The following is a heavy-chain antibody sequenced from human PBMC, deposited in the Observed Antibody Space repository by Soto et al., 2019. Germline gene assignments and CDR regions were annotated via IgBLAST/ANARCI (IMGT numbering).Heavy chain of an antibody. CDR3: ARENSRISPRLFQH. D-gene: IGHD6-6*01. CDR1: GFIFSDYA. Sequence: VGSLRLSCVASGFIFSDYAMHWARQAPGKGLEWAALISPAGTNQYYADSAKGRFTISRDNSKNTLYLQMNSLRPEDTGLYYCARENSRISPRLFQHWGHGTLVTVSS. J-gene: IGHJ1*01. CDR2: ISPAGTNQ. V-gene: IGHV3-30-3*01.